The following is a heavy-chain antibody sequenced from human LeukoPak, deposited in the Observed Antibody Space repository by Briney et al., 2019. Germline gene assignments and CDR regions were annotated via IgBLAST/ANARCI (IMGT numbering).Heavy chain of an antibody. CDR2: IYTSGST. D-gene: IGHD3-10*01. V-gene: IGHV4-61*02. J-gene: IGHJ6*03. CDR3: ARDSTDVLLWFGEPTGYYYYMDV. CDR1: GGSISSGSYY. Sequence: PSETLSLTCTVSGGSISSGSYYWSWIRQPAGKGLEWIGRIYTSGSTNYNPSLKSRVTISVDTSKNQFSLKLSSVTAADTAVYYCARDSTDVLLWFGEPTGYYYYMDVWGKGTTVTVSS.